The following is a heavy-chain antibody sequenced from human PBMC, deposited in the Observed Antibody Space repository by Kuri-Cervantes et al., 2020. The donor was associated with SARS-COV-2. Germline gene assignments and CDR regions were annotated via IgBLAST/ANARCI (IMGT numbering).Heavy chain of an antibody. V-gene: IGHV3-53*01. CDR3: VRRGGEITMIVVVITIPYYYYYYGMDV. D-gene: IGHD3-22*01. Sequence: GGSLRLSCAASGFTFSSYSMNWVRQAPGKGLEWVSVIYSGGSTYYADSVKGRFTISRDNSKNTLYLQMNSLRAEDTAVYYCVRRGGEITMIVVVITIPYYYYYYGMDVWGQGTTVTVSS. CDR2: IYSGGST. J-gene: IGHJ6*02. CDR1: GFTFSSYS.